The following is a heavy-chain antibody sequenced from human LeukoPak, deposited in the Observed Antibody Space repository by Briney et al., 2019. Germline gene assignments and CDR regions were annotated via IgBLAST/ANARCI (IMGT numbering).Heavy chain of an antibody. CDR3: ARAVGYQLLYGYYYYMDV. Sequence: SETLSLTCTVSGGSISDYYWTWLRQPAGKGLEWIGRIHTSGRTNYHPSLKSRVTMSVDTSKNQFSLNLSSVTAADTAVYYCARAVGYQLLYGYYYYMDVWGKGTTVTVSS. CDR1: GGSISDYY. D-gene: IGHD2-2*01. J-gene: IGHJ6*03. V-gene: IGHV4-4*07. CDR2: IHTSGRT.